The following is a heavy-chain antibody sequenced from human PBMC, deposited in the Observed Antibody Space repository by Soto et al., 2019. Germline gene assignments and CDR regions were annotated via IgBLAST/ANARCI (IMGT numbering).Heavy chain of an antibody. J-gene: IGHJ6*02. V-gene: IGHV1-69*01. Sequence: QVQLVQSGAEVKKPGSSVKVSCKASGGTFRSYSISWVRQAPGQGLEWMGGIIPIFDITNYAQKFQGRVTITADESTSTAYMALSSLGSDDTAVYYCARPDEGGYSSNHHYYYALDVWGLGTTVTV. D-gene: IGHD3-22*01. CDR1: GGTFRSYS. CDR3: ARPDEGGYSSNHHYYYALDV. CDR2: IIPIFDIT.